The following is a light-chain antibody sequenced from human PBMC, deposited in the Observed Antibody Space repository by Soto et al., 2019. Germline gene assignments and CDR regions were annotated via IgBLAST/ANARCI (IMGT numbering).Light chain of an antibody. V-gene: IGKV3-15*01. CDR1: QSVSSN. CDR3: QQYNNWPPLT. J-gene: IGKJ4*01. CDR2: GAS. Sequence: EIVMTQSPATLSVSRGERATLSCRASQSVSSNLAWYQHKPGQAPRRLIYGASTRATGIPARFSGSGSGTEFTLTISSLQSEDFAVYYCQQYNNWPPLTFGGGTKVEIK.